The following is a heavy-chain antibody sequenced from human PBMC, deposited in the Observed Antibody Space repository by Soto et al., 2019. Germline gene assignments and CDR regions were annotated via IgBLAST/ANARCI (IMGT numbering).Heavy chain of an antibody. V-gene: IGHV4-30-4*01. J-gene: IGHJ4*02. CDR1: GGSISSGDYY. CDR3: ARLGTTMVLEY. Sequence: PSETLSLTCTVSGGSISSGDYYWSWIRQPPGKGLEWIGYIYYSGSTYYNPSLKSRVTISVDTSKNQFSLKLSSVTAADTAVYYCARLGTTMVLEYWGQGTLVTVSS. D-gene: IGHD3-10*01. CDR2: IYYSGST.